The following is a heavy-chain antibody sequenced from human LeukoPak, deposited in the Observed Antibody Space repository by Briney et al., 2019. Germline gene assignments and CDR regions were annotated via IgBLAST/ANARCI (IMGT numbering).Heavy chain of an antibody. CDR2: ISSSGSTI. V-gene: IGHV3-48*03. CDR1: GFTFSSFE. Sequence: GGSLRLSCAASGFTFSSFEMNWVRQAPGKGREWVSYISSSGSTIYYADSVKGRFTISRDNAKNSLYLQMNSLRAEDTAVYYCAELGITMIGGVWGKGTTVTISS. CDR3: AELGITMIGGV. J-gene: IGHJ6*04. D-gene: IGHD3-10*02.